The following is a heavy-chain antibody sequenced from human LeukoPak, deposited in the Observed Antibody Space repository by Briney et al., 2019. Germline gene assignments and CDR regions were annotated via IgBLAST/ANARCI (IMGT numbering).Heavy chain of an antibody. V-gene: IGHV3-43*02. CDR3: ETESGKFDL. D-gene: IGHD3/OR15-3a*01. CDR2: ISGDGVST. Sequence: GGSLRLSFVASGLPIHDFATHWVRQAPGQGLEWVSLISGDGVSTFFADSVKGRFSISRDNSKNSLFLEMSSLRTEDTAMYYCETESGKFDLWGQKTRDGVSS. J-gene: IGHJ4*02. CDR1: GLPIHDFA.